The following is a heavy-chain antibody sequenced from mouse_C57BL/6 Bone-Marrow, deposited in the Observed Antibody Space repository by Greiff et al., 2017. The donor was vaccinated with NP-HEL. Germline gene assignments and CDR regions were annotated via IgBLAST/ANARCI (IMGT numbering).Heavy chain of an antibody. CDR2: IYPRSGNT. V-gene: IGHV1-81*01. J-gene: IGHJ2*01. CDR3: ASLKPDY. CDR1: GYTFTSYG. Sequence: VQLQESGAELARPGASVKLSCKASGYTFTSYGISWVKQRTGQGLEWIGEIYPRSGNTYYNEKFKGKATLTADKSSSTAYMELRSLTSEDSAVYFCASLKPDYWGQGTTLTVSS.